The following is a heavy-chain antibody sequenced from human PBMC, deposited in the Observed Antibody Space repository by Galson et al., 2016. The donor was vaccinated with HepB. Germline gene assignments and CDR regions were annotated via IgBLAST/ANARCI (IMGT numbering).Heavy chain of an antibody. CDR3: ARGERGSYNSGYFDY. D-gene: IGHD1-26*01. CDR1: GFTFSDYP. Sequence: SLRLSCATSGFTFSDYPMYWIRQAPGEGLEWVARISHDAIHTSYADSLKGRFTISRDNAKNSLYLQMNSLRDEDTAVYYCARGERGSYNSGYFDYWGQGNLVTVFS. CDR2: ISHDAIHT. V-gene: IGHV3-30-3*01. J-gene: IGHJ4*02.